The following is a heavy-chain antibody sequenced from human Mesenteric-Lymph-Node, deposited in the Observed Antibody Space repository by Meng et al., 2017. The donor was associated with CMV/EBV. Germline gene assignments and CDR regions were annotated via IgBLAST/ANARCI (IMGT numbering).Heavy chain of an antibody. Sequence: GESLKISCAASGFTLSRYSMIWVRQAPGKGLEWVSSMDRRAYTYKYYADSLEGRFAISSDDAENSLFLQMNSLRAEDTAVYYCAKDLKAPLVRGGTYYYYGMDVWGQGTTVTVSS. CDR2: MDRRAYTYK. CDR3: AKDLKAPLVRGGTYYYYGMDV. V-gene: IGHV3-21*01. D-gene: IGHD3-16*01. J-gene: IGHJ6*02. CDR1: GFTLSRYS.